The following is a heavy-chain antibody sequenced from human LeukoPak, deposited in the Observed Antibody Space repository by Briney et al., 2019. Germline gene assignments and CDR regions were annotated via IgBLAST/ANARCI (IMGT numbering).Heavy chain of an antibody. D-gene: IGHD3-9*01. Sequence: PSETLSLTCTVSGGSVSSGSYYWSWIRQPPGKGLEWIGYIYYSGSTNYNPSLKSRVTISVDTSKNQFSLKLSSVTAADTAVYYCARAAPPLAHYDILTGYYVRGVYYFDYWGQGTLVTVSS. CDR3: ARAAPPLAHYDILTGYYVRGVYYFDY. V-gene: IGHV4-61*01. CDR1: GGSVSSGSYY. CDR2: IYYSGST. J-gene: IGHJ4*02.